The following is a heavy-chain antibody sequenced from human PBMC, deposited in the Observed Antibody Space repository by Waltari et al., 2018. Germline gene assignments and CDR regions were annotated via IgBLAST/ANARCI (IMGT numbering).Heavy chain of an antibody. Sequence: QVQLQESGPGLVKPSETLSLTCTVSGYSISSGYYWGWIRQPPGKGLEWIGSIYHSGRTYYNPSLKSRVTISVDTSKNQFSLKLSSVTAADTAVYYCAREADVWSGYSYYYYYYMDVWGKGTTVTISS. CDR2: IYHSGRT. D-gene: IGHD3-3*01. J-gene: IGHJ6*03. V-gene: IGHV4-38-2*02. CDR1: GYSISSGYY. CDR3: AREADVWSGYSYYYYYYMDV.